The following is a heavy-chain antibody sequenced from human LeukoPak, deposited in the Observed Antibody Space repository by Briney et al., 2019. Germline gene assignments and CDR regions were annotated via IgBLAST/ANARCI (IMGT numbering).Heavy chain of an antibody. CDR2: IIPIFGTA. CDR3: AAPMVRGVIIHPHFDY. D-gene: IGHD3-10*01. J-gene: IGHJ4*02. V-gene: IGHV1-69*13. Sequence: SVKVSCKASGGTFSSYAISWVRQAPGQGLEWMGGIIPIFGTANYAQKFQGRVTITADESTSTACMELSSLRSEDTAVCYCAAPMVRGVIIHPHFDYWGQGTLVTVSS. CDR1: GGTFSSYA.